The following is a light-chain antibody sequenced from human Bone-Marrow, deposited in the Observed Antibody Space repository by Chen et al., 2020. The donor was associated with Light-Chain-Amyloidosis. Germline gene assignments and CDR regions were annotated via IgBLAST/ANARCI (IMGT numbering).Light chain of an antibody. V-gene: IGLV2-23*01. CDR1: RRDVGTYNL. J-gene: IGLJ3*02. CDR2: EAK. Sequence: QSALTQPASVSGSPGQSITISCTGSRRDVGTYNLVSWYQHHPGKAPKLIIYEAKKRPSGVSNRFSGSRSGYAASLTISGLRAEDEADYYCCSYAGRGKMFGGGTKLTVL. CDR3: CSYAGRGKM.